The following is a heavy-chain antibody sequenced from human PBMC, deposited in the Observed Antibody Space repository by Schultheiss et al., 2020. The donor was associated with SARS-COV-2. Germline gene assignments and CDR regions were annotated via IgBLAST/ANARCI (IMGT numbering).Heavy chain of an antibody. V-gene: IGHV3-23*01. Sequence: GGSLRLSCTASGFTFSSYAMSWVRQAPGKGLEWVSAISGSGGSTYYADSVKGRFTISRDNSKNTLYLQMNSLRAEDTAVYYCARRDCSGSSCYFNYWGQGTLVTVSS. CDR3: ARRDCSGSSCYFNY. D-gene: IGHD2-8*02. CDR1: GFTFSSYA. CDR2: ISGSGGST. J-gene: IGHJ4*02.